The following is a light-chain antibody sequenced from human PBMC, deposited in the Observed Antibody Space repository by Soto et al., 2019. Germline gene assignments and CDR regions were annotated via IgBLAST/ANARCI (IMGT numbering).Light chain of an antibody. V-gene: IGKV3-20*01. J-gene: IGKJ1*01. CDR3: QQYGSSPT. CDR2: SAA. Sequence: EIGLTQSPDNLSLSPGERATLSCRANNSHSRNYSAWYQQKPGQAHRHLIESAASRATGNQDRLSGNGTETDFTATISKLEPEYFSVYYCQQYGSSPTFGQGTK. CDR1: NSHSRNY.